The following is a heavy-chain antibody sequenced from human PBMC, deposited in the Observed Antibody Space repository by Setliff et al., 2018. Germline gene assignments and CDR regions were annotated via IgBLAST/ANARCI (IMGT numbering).Heavy chain of an antibody. D-gene: IGHD3-10*01. V-gene: IGHV4-59*02. J-gene: IGHJ4*02. CDR3: ARDRTYYASGTYTRWFDY. CDR1: GGSVKSHY. Sequence: PSETLSLTCTVSGGSVKSHYWSWIRQTPEKGLEWIGFVFYSGDTRYNPSLKSRVTMSVDTSMNQFSLNLNSVTAAGTAVYYCARDRTYYASGTYTRWFDYWGQGSLVTVSS. CDR2: VFYSGDT.